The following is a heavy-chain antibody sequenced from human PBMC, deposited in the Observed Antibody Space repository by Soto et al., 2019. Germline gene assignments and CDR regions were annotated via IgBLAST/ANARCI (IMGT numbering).Heavy chain of an antibody. J-gene: IGHJ6*02. CDR1: GYTFTSYG. Sequence: ASVKVSCKASGYTFTSYGISWVRQAPGQGLEWMGWISAYNGNTNYAQKLQGRVTMTTDTSTGTAYMELRSLRSDDTAVYYCARVDYGSGSYYYYYYGMDVWGQGTTVTVSS. D-gene: IGHD3-10*01. CDR3: ARVDYGSGSYYYYYYGMDV. CDR2: ISAYNGNT. V-gene: IGHV1-18*01.